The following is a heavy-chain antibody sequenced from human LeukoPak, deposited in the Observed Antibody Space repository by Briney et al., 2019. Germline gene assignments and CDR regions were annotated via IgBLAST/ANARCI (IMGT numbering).Heavy chain of an antibody. V-gene: IGHV4-61*01. Sequence: SETLSLTCTVSGGSVSSGSYYWSWIRQPPGKGLEWIGYIYYSGSTNYNPSLEGRVTISVDTSKNQFSVKLSSVTAADTAVYYCARSQNYYGSGDYWSQGTLVTVSS. D-gene: IGHD3-10*01. CDR2: IYYSGST. CDR1: GGSVSSGSYY. J-gene: IGHJ4*02. CDR3: ARSQNYYGSGDY.